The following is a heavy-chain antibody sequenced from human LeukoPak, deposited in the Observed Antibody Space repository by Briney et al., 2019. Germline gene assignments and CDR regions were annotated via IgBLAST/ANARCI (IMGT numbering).Heavy chain of an antibody. J-gene: IGHJ4*02. CDR1: GYTFTGYY. V-gene: IGHV1-2*06. CDR3: ARGGAATGTLPHFDL. CDR2: INPNGGGA. Sequence: ASLNVSCKASGYTFTGYYVHCVRQAPGQGLEWMGRINPNGGGANYAQKFQDRVTLTSDTSITTAFMDLSRLTSDDTAMYYCARGGAATGTLPHFDLWGQGTLVTVYS. D-gene: IGHD6-13*01.